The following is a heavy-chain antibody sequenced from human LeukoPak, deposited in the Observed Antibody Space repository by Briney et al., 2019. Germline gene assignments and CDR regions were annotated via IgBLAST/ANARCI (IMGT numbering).Heavy chain of an antibody. Sequence: SQTLSLTCTVSGGSISSDGYYWSWIRQHPGKGLEWIGYIYYSGSTYYNPSLKSRVTISVDTSKNQFSLKLSSVTAADTAVYYCARAAITGTSFDYWGQGTLVTVSS. J-gene: IGHJ4*02. CDR2: IYYSGST. CDR3: ARAAITGTSFDY. CDR1: GGSISSDGYY. V-gene: IGHV4-31*03. D-gene: IGHD1-20*01.